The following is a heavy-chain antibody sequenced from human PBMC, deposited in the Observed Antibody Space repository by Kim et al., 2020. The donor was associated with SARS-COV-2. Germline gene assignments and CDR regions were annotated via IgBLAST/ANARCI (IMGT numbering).Heavy chain of an antibody. CDR3: ARDRPGVFVSPLLDY. Sequence: GGSLRLSCAASGFTFSSYEMNWVRQAPGKGLEWVSYISSSGSTIYYADSVKGRFTISRDNAKNSLYLQMNSLRAEDTAVYYCARDRPGVFVSPLLDYWGQGTLVTVSS. CDR2: ISSSGSTI. CDR1: GFTFSSYE. J-gene: IGHJ4*02. D-gene: IGHD2-8*01. V-gene: IGHV3-48*03.